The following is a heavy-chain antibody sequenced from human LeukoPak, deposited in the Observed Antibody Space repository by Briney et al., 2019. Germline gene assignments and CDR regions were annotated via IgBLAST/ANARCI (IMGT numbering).Heavy chain of an antibody. D-gene: IGHD1-26*01. J-gene: IGHJ4*02. CDR2: IYSGGST. Sequence: PGGSLRLSCAASGFTVSGNYMSWVRQAPGKGLEWVSVIYSGGSTYYADSVKGRFTISRDNSKNTLYLQMNSLRAEDTAVYYCAREGGGSYTQVGYFDYWGQGTLVTVSS. CDR3: AREGGGSYTQVGYFDY. V-gene: IGHV3-66*01. CDR1: GFTVSGNY.